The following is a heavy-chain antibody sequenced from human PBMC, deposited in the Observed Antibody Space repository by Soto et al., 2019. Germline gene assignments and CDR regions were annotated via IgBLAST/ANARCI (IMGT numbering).Heavy chain of an antibody. J-gene: IGHJ6*02. CDR1: GGTFSGYY. V-gene: IGHV4-34*01. CDR3: ASLNNCNYESYYYYYGMDV. Sequence: SETLSLTCAVYGGTFSGYYWSWIRQPPGKGLEWIGEINHSGSTTYNPSLKSRVTISVDTSKNHFSLKLSSVTAADTAVYYCASLNNCNYESYYYYYGMDVWGRGTTVTVS. D-gene: IGHD1-7*01. CDR2: INHSGST.